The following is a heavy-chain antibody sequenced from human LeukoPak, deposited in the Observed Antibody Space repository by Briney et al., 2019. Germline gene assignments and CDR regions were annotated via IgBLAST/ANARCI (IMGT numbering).Heavy chain of an antibody. D-gene: IGHD3-10*01. J-gene: IGHJ4*02. CDR3: ARADTYYYGSGSRGPDY. V-gene: IGHV4-59*01. Sequence: PSETLSLTCTVSGGSISSYYWSWIRQPPGKGLEWIGYIYYSGSTNYKSSLKSRVTISVDTSKNQFSLKLSSVTAADTAVYYCARADTYYYGSGSRGPDYWGQGTLVTVSS. CDR1: GGSISSYY. CDR2: IYYSGST.